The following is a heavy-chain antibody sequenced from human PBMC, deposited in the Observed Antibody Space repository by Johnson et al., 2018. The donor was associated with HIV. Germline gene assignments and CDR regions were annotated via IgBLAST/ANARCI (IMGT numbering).Heavy chain of an antibody. CDR1: GFSFGSYA. CDR2: ITATGGNT. J-gene: IGHJ3*01. V-gene: IGHV3-23*04. CDR3: ARPSVIPHGGGCDV. D-gene: IGHD2-15*01. Sequence: VQLVESGGDLVERGGSLRLSCEASGFSFGSYALSWVRQAPGKGLEWVSSITATGGNTYYADSVNGRFTVSRDKSKSTLYLQMHSLTAEDTDLYYCARPSVIPHGGGCDVWGRGTMVVVST.